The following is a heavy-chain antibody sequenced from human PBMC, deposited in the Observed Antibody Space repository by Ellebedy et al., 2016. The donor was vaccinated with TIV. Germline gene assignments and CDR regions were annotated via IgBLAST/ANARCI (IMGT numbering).Heavy chain of an antibody. J-gene: IGHJ4*02. CDR1: GFSFSAYS. V-gene: IGHV3-48*02. CDR2: ITSSSGAI. D-gene: IGHD3-22*01. Sequence: PGGSLRLSCAASGFSFSAYSMTWVRQAPGKGLEWLSHITSSSGAIHYADSVRGRFTISRDNAKSSVYLQMNSLREEDTAIYYCAKVYWYDHSAVFDYWGQGALVTVSS. CDR3: AKVYWYDHSAVFDY.